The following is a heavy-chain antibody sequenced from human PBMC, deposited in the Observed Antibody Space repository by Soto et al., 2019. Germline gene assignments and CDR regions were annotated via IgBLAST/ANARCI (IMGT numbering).Heavy chain of an antibody. CDR2: MNPNSGNT. J-gene: IGHJ5*02. Sequence: ASVKVSCKASGYTFTSYDINWVRQATGQGLEWMGWMNPNSGNTGYAQKFQGRVTMTRNTSISTAYMELSSLRSEDTAVYYCARGLGEFGESTPVPNWFDPWGQGTLVTVSS. CDR3: ARGLGEFGESTPVPNWFDP. V-gene: IGHV1-8*01. D-gene: IGHD3-10*01. CDR1: GYTFTSYD.